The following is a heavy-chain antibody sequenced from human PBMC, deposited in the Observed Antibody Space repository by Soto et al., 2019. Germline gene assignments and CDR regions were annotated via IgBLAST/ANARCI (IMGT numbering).Heavy chain of an antibody. CDR3: ARDGVAVFYYHGIDV. D-gene: IGHD3-16*01. J-gene: IGHJ6*02. Sequence: QVQLVESGGGVVQPGRSLRLSCAASGFTFSSYAMHWVRQAPGKGLEWVAVISYNGNNKYYADSVKGRFTISRDNSKNTLYLQVNSLRPEDTAVCFCARDGVAVFYYHGIDVWGQGTTVTVSS. CDR2: ISYNGNNK. V-gene: IGHV3-30-3*01. CDR1: GFTFSSYA.